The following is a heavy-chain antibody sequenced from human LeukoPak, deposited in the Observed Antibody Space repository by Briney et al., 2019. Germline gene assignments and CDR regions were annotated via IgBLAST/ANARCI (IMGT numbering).Heavy chain of an antibody. CDR1: GYTSTSYG. CDR2: INPNSGGT. Sequence: GASVKVSCKASGYTSTSYGISWVRQAPGQGLEWMGWINPNSGGTNYAQKFQGRVTMTRDTSISTAYMELSRLRSDDTAVYYCAREGSITGTESFDYWGQGTLVTVSS. V-gene: IGHV1-2*02. J-gene: IGHJ4*02. CDR3: AREGSITGTESFDY. D-gene: IGHD1/OR15-1a*01.